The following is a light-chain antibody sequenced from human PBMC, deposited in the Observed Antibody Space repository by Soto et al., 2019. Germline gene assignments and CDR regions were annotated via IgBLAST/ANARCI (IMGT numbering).Light chain of an antibody. V-gene: IGKV3D-20*02. CDR1: QSVSSNS. J-gene: IGKJ5*01. CDR3: QQRSNWPPIT. Sequence: EIVLKQSPGTLSLSPGERATLSCRASQSVSSNSLAWYHQKPGQPPRLLMYGASSRATGIPDRFSGSGSGTDFTLTIDGLEPEDFAVYYCQQRSNWPPITFGQGTRLEIK. CDR2: GAS.